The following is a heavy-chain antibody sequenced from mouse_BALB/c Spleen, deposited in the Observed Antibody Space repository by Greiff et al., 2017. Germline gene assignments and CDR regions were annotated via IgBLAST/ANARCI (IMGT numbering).Heavy chain of an antibody. D-gene: IGHD1-1*01. CDR1: GYTFTSYV. V-gene: IGHV1-14*01. CDR3: ARTVTTVVATIVYYYAMDY. J-gene: IGHJ4*01. CDR2: INPYNDGT. Sequence: VQLQQSGPELVKPGASVKMSCKASGYTFTSYVMHWVKQKPGQGLEWIGYINPYNDGTKYNEKFKGKATLTSDKSSSTAYMELSSLSSEDSAVYYYARTVTTVVATIVYYYAMDYWGQGTSVTVSS.